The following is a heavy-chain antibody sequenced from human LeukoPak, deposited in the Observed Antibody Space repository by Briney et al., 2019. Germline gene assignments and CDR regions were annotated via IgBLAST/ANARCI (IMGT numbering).Heavy chain of an antibody. J-gene: IGHJ4*02. V-gene: IGHV1-18*01. CDR2: ISAYNGNT. CDR1: GYTFTSYG. Sequence: ASVKASCKASGYTFTSYGISWVRQAPGQGLEWMGWISAYNGNTNYAQKLQGRVTMTTDTSTSTAYMELRSLRSDDTAVYYCARTSFDYDFWSGYLFDYWGQGTLVTVSS. D-gene: IGHD3-3*01. CDR3: ARTSFDYDFWSGYLFDY.